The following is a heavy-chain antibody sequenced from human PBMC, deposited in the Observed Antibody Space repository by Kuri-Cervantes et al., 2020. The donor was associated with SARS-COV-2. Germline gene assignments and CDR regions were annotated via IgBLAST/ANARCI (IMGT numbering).Heavy chain of an antibody. V-gene: IGHV3-30*02. Sequence: GGSLRLSCAASGFTFSSYGMHWVRQAPGKGLEWVAVIWYDGSNKYYADSVKGRFTISRDNSKNTLYLQMNSLRAEDTAVYYCARLGYSYAYARDYWGQGTLVTVSS. CDR1: GFTFSSYG. CDR3: ARLGYSYAYARDY. J-gene: IGHJ4*02. CDR2: IWYDGSNK. D-gene: IGHD5-18*01.